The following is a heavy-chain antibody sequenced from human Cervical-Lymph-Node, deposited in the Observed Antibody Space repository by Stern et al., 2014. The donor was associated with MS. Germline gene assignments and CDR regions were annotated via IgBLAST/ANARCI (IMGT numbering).Heavy chain of an antibody. Sequence: SGPALVKPTQALTLTCTFSGFSLTTAGTRLTWIRQPPGQALEWLAGVDWDDAKFSRASLRTRLTISKDTSKNQVVLSMTNMDPVDTATYYCARSLAGVFDHWGQGILVTVSS. V-gene: IGHV2-70*04. CDR3: ARSLAGVFDH. CDR1: GFSLTTAGTR. CDR2: VDWDDAK. J-gene: IGHJ4*02.